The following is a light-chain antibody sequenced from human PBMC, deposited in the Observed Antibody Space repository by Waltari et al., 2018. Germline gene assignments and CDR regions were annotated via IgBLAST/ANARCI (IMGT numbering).Light chain of an antibody. CDR1: SSDAGAYNH. Sequence: QSALTQPPSASGSPGQSVTISCTGTSSDAGAYNHVPWYQQHPGKGPKLMIYEVTKRPPGVPDRFSGSKAGNTASLTVSGLQAEDEDDYYCTSYAGSKNVFGTGTKVTVL. CDR3: TSYAGSKNV. V-gene: IGLV2-8*01. CDR2: EVT. J-gene: IGLJ1*01.